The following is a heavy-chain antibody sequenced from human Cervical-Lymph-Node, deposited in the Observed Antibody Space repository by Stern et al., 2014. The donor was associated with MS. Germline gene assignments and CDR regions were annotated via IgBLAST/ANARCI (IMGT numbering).Heavy chain of an antibody. CDR1: GFTFSSYG. CDR3: ARDEWVLSSFDL. V-gene: IGHV3-33*01. J-gene: IGHJ4*02. CDR2: VWFDGSND. D-gene: IGHD3-3*01. Sequence: VQLVESGGGVVHPGSSLRLSCVASGFTFSSYGFHWVRQAPGKGLEWVAIVWFDGSNDYYADSVQGRFTISRDNSKNTLYLQMNSLRAEDTAVYYCARDEWVLSSFDLWGQGALVTVSS.